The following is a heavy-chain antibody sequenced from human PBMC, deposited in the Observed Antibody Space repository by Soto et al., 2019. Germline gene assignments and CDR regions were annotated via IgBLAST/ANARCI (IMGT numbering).Heavy chain of an antibody. D-gene: IGHD1-1*01. CDR1: GGSVSSGSYY. Sequence: SETLSLTCTVSGGSVSSGSYYWSWIRQPPGKGLEWIGYIYYSGSTNYNPSLKSRVTISVDTSKNQFSPKLSSVTAADTAVYYCTSGIISKDYWGQGTLVTVSS. CDR2: IYYSGST. V-gene: IGHV4-61*01. CDR3: TSGIISKDY. J-gene: IGHJ4*02.